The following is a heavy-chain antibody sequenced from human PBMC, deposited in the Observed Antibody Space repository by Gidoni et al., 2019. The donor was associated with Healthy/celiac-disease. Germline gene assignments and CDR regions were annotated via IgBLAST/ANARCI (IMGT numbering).Heavy chain of an antibody. Sequence: QVQLVQSGAEVKKPGASVKVSCKASGYTFPGYYMHWVRQAPGQGLEWMGRINPNSGGTNYAQKFQGRVTMTRDTSISTAFMELSRLRSDDTAVYYCARASDITMVRGVMNYWGQGTLVTVSS. CDR1: GYTFPGYY. CDR3: ARASDITMVRGVMNY. CDR2: INPNSGGT. J-gene: IGHJ4*02. V-gene: IGHV1-2*06. D-gene: IGHD3-10*01.